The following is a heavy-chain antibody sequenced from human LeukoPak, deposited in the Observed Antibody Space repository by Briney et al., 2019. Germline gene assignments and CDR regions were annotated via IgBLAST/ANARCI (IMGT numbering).Heavy chain of an antibody. V-gene: IGHV4-4*02. Sequence: NPSETLSLTCAVSGGSISSSNWWSWVRQPPGKGLEWIGEIYHSGSTNYNPSLKSRVTISVDTSKNQFSLKLSSVTAADTAVYYCARGVTMVRGAYYYYYMDVWGKGTTVTVSS. CDR3: ARGVTMVRGAYYYYYMDV. CDR2: IYHSGST. D-gene: IGHD3-10*01. CDR1: GGSISSSNW. J-gene: IGHJ6*03.